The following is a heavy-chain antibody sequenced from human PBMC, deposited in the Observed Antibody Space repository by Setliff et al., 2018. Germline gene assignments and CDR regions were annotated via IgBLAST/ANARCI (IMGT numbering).Heavy chain of an antibody. CDR2: IIPIFGTA. D-gene: IGHD2-15*01. CDR3: ARSGGRCSGGSCPSGEY. CDR1: GGTFSSYA. V-gene: IGHV1-69*05. J-gene: IGHJ4*02. Sequence: ASVKVSCKASGGTFSSYAISWVRQAPGQGLEWMGGIIPIFGTANYAQKFQGRVTITTDESTSTAYMELSSLRSEDTAVYYCARSGGRCSGGSCPSGEYWGQGTLVTVSS.